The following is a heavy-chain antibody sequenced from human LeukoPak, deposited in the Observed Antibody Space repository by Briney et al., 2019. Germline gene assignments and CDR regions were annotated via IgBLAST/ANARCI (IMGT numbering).Heavy chain of an antibody. D-gene: IGHD6-13*01. CDR2: INHSGST. Sequence: SPSETLSLTCAVYGVSFSGYYWSWIRQPPGKGLEWIGEINHSGSTNYNPSLKSRVTISVDTSKNQFSLKLSSVTAADTAVYYCARSRQYSSSRYRNWFDPWGQGTLVTVSS. V-gene: IGHV4-34*01. CDR1: GVSFSGYY. J-gene: IGHJ5*02. CDR3: ARSRQYSSSRYRNWFDP.